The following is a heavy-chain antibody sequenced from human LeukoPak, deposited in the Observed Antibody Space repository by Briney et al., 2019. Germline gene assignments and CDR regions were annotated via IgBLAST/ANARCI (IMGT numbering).Heavy chain of an antibody. CDR1: GFTFSSYW. CDR3: ARETIFGVVYFDY. CDR2: INSDGSST. Sequence: PGGSLRLSCAASGFTFSSYWMHWVRQAPGKGLVWVSRINSDGSSTSYADSVKGRFTISRDNAKNSLYLQMNSLRAEDTALYYCARETIFGVVYFDYWGQGTLVTVSS. J-gene: IGHJ4*02. V-gene: IGHV3-74*01. D-gene: IGHD3-3*01.